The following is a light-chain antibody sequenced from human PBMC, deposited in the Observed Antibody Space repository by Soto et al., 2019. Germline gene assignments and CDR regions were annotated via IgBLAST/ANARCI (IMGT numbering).Light chain of an antibody. CDR3: SSYTTSRNVV. Sequence: QSALTQPASVSGSPGQSITISCTGTSSDVGAYNYVSWYQQHPGKVPKVMIFDVSSRPSGVSNRFSGSKSGNTASLTISGLQTEDEADYYCSSYTTSRNVVFGGGTKLTAL. CDR2: DVS. V-gene: IGLV2-14*03. J-gene: IGLJ2*01. CDR1: SSDVGAYNY.